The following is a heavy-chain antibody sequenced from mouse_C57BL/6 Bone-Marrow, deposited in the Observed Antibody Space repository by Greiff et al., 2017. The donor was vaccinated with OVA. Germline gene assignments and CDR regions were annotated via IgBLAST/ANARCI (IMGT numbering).Heavy chain of an antibody. V-gene: IGHV1-82*01. Sequence: VQLQQSGPELVKPGASVKISCKASGYAFSSSWMNWVKQRPGKGLEWIGRIYPGDGDTNYNGKFKGKATLTADKSSSTAYMQLGSLTSEDSAVYSCARHEDGYYASYFDYWGQGTTLTVSS. J-gene: IGHJ2*01. D-gene: IGHD2-3*01. CDR3: ARHEDGYYASYFDY. CDR1: GYAFSSSW. CDR2: IYPGDGDT.